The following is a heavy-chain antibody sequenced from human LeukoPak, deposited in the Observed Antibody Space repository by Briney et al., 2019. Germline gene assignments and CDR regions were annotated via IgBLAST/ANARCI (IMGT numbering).Heavy chain of an antibody. CDR1: GFTFSSYS. CDR3: ARDLWGYFDY. V-gene: IGHV3-21*01. D-gene: IGHD3-16*01. J-gene: IGHJ4*02. CDR2: ISSSSSYI. Sequence: GGSLRLPCAASGFTFSSYSMNWVRQAPGKGLEWVSSISSSSSYIYYADSVKGRFTISRDNAKNSLYLQMNSLRAEDTAVYYCARDLWGYFDYWGQGTLVTVSS.